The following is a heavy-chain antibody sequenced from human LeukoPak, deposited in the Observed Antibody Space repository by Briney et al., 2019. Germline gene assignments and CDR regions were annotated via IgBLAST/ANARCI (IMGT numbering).Heavy chain of an antibody. Sequence: GGSLRLSCAASGFTVSSNYMSWVRQAPGKGLEHVSAISGNGGSTYYANSVKGRFTISRDNSKNTMYLQMGSLRAEDMAVYYCAREEGVAVAGTRFVFDYWGQGTLVTVSS. CDR3: AREEGVAVAGTRFVFDY. D-gene: IGHD6-19*01. CDR1: GFTVSSNY. J-gene: IGHJ4*02. V-gene: IGHV3-64*01. CDR2: ISGNGGST.